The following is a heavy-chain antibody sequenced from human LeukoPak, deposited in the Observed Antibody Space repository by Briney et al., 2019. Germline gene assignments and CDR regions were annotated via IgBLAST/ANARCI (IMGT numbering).Heavy chain of an antibody. V-gene: IGHV3-23*01. D-gene: IGHD3-22*01. J-gene: IGHJ4*02. CDR3: AKRGVVIRVILVGFHKEAYYFDS. CDR2: ISGSGVGT. Sequence: GGSLRLSCAVSGITLSNYAMSWVRQALGKGLEWGAGISGSGVGTHYAYSVKGRFTISRDNPKNTLYLQMNNLRAGDTAVYFCAKRGVVIRVILVGFHKEAYYFDSWGQGALVTVSS. CDR1: GITLSNYA.